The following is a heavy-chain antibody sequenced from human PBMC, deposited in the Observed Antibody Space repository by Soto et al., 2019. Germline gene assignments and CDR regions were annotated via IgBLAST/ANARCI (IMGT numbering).Heavy chain of an antibody. J-gene: IGHJ4*02. CDR1: GFTFSIYA. Sequence: EVQLLESGGGLVQPGGSLRLSCAASGFTFSIYAMSWVRQAPGKGLAWVSGIGADGSTYYADFVKGRFTISRDNSKDTLYLQMNSPGAEDTAVYSCARYASGWFAWGQGTLVTVPS. CDR2: IGADGST. V-gene: IGHV3-23*01. D-gene: IGHD6-19*01. CDR3: ARYASGWFA.